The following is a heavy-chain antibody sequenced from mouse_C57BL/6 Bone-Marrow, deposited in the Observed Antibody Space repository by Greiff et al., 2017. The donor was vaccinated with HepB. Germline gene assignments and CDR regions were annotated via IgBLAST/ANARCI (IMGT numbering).Heavy chain of an antibody. V-gene: IGHV2-5*01. D-gene: IGHD2-2*01. CDR2: IWRGGST. Sequence: QVQLQQSGPGLVQPSQSLSITCTVSGFSLTSYGVHWVRQSPGKGLEWLGVIWRGGSTDYNAAFMSRLSITKDNSKSQVFFKMNSLQADDTATYYCAKMGGLRLLWYFDVWGTGTTVTVSS. J-gene: IGHJ1*03. CDR1: GFSLTSYG. CDR3: AKMGGLRLLWYFDV.